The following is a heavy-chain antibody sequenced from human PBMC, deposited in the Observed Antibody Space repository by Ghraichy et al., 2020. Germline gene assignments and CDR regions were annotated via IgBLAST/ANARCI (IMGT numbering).Heavy chain of an antibody. Sequence: SETLSLTCTVSGGSISSYYWSWIRQPPGKGLEWIGYIYYSGSTNYNPSLTSRVTISVDTSKNQFSLKLSSVTAADTAVYYCAREGRGWLHRTFDYWGQGTLVTVYS. V-gene: IGHV4-59*01. CDR1: GGSISSYY. CDR3: AREGRGWLHRTFDY. CDR2: IYYSGST. J-gene: IGHJ4*02. D-gene: IGHD5-24*01.